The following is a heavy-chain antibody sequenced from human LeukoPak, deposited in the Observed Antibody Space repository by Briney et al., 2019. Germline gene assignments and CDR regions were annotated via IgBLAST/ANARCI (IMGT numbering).Heavy chain of an antibody. CDR3: ARDLLYCGGDCYSSVI. J-gene: IGHJ3*02. D-gene: IGHD2-21*02. CDR2: IIPIFGTA. CDR1: GGTFSSYA. Sequence: SVKVSCKASGGTFSSYAISWVRQAPGQGLEWTGRIIPIFGTANYAQKFQGRVTITTDESTSTAYMELSSLRSEDTAVYYCARDLLYCGGDCYSSVIWGQGTMVTVSS. V-gene: IGHV1-69*05.